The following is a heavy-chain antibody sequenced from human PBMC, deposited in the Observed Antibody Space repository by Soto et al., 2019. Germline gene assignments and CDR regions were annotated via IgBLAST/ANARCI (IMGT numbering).Heavy chain of an antibody. CDR3: AGVKRYHDGVLASEI. V-gene: IGHV3-11*01. CDR2: ISNSGRSI. CDR1: GFTFSDCY. J-gene: IGHJ3*02. D-gene: IGHD1-1*01. Sequence: QVQLVESGGCLVKPGGSLRLSFAASGFTFSDCYMSWIRQAPGKGLEWVSYISNSGRSIDYADSVKGRFTISRDNAKKSLHLQMSSVRANDTAVYYCAGVKRYHDGVLASEIWGQGTMVTVSS.